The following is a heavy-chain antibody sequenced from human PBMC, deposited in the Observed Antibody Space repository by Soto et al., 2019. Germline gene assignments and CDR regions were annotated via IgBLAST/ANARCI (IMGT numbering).Heavy chain of an antibody. CDR1: GFTFSTYA. V-gene: IGHV3-48*02. J-gene: IGHJ6*02. CDR3: TRDGRRGYDMDV. D-gene: IGHD1-26*01. CDR2: ISTDLRAL. Sequence: GGSLRLSCAASGFTFSTYALSWVRQAPGKGLEWVSYISTDLRALYYADSVRGRFTISRDNAKNSLYLQMTSLRDEDTGVYYCTRDGRRGYDMDVWGQGTTVTVSS.